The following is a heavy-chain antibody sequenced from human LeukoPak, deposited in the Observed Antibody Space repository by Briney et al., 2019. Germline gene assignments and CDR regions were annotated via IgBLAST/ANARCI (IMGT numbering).Heavy chain of an antibody. CDR1: GFSFSNSG. D-gene: IGHD1-1*01. J-gene: IGHJ4*02. V-gene: IGHV3-23*01. CDR3: SKWNGYGDY. Sequence: GGSLRLSCAASGFSFSNSGMSWVRQAPAKGLEWVAGISGGGANTHCADSVKGRFTISRDNSKNTLFLQMNSLRDEDTAIYYCSKWNGYGDYWGQGTLVTVSS. CDR2: ISGGGANT.